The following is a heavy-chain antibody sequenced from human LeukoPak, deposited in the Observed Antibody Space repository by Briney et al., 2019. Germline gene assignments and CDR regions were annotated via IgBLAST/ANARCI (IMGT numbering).Heavy chain of an antibody. CDR2: INHSGST. CDR1: GGSFSGYY. V-gene: IGHV4-34*01. CDR3: TRGRGI. D-gene: IGHD3-10*01. Sequence: SETLSPTCAVYGGSFSGYYWSWIRQPPGKGLEWIGEINHSGSTNYNPSLKSRVTMSVDTSKNQFSLKLSSVTATDTAVYYCTRGRGIWGQGTLVTVSS. J-gene: IGHJ4*02.